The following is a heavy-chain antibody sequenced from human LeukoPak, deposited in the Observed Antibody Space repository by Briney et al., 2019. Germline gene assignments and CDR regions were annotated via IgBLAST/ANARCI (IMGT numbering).Heavy chain of an antibody. V-gene: IGHV3-23*01. J-gene: IGHJ4*02. CDR1: RFTFSSSA. CDR2: ISGSGGST. CDR3: AKVPRSLDYYDSTVYYLDY. D-gene: IGHD3-22*01. Sequence: PGGSLRLSCAASRFTFSSSAMTWVRQAPGKGLEWVSTISGSGGSTYYADSVKGRFTISGDNSKNTLYLQVNSLRAEDTAKYYCAKVPRSLDYYDSTVYYLDYWGQGTLVTVSS.